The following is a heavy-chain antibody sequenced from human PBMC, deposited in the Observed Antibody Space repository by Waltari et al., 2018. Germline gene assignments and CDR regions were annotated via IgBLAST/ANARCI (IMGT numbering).Heavy chain of an antibody. CDR1: GGSISSGRYY. D-gene: IGHD3-3*01. CDR3: ARYYGNGEGWLDP. V-gene: IGHV4-39*07. CDR2: ISYSGTT. J-gene: IGHJ5*02. Sequence: LQLQESGPGLVKPSETLSLTCPVSGGSISSGRYYWGCIRQPPGQGRASIGYISYSGTTYYNLSLKSRVTMSVDTSRDQYSLSLRSVAAADTAVYYCARYYGNGEGWLDPWGQGTLVTVSS.